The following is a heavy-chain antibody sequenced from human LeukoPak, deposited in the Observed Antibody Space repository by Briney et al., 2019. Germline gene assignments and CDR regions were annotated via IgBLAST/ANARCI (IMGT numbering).Heavy chain of an antibody. CDR2: IIPIFGTA. CDR1: GGTFSSYA. D-gene: IGHD6-19*01. CDR3: ARAVLAVAATGYFDY. V-gene: IGHV1-69*06. Sequence: ASVKVSCKASGGTFSSYAISWVRQAPGQGLEWMGGIIPIFGTANYAQKFQGRVTITADKSTSTAYMELSSLRSEDTAVYYCARAVLAVAATGYFDYWGQGTLVTVSS. J-gene: IGHJ4*02.